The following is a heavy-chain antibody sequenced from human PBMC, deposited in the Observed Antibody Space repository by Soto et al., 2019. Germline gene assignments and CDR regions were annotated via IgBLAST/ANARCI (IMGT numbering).Heavy chain of an antibody. J-gene: IGHJ4*02. V-gene: IGHV3-30*18. CDR2: ISYDGSDK. CDR3: AKDNPDVDY. Sequence: QVQLVESGGGVVQPGRSLRLSCAASGFTFSSYGMHWVRQGPGKGLEWVAMISYDGSDKYYADSVKGRFTISRDNSKNTLFLQMNALTGEDTALYYCAKDNPDVDYWGQGALVTVSS. CDR1: GFTFSSYG.